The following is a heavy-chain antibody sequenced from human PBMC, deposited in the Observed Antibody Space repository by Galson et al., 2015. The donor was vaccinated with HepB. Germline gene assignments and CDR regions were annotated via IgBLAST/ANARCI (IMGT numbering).Heavy chain of an antibody. CDR1: EFTFSSYN. V-gene: IGHV3-48*04. Sequence: LRLSYAASEFTFSSYNMNWARQAPGQGLEWVSYISTSSSTIYYADSVKGRFTISRDNAKNSLYLQMNSLRAEDTAVYYCARDRGGSGSFLSYYSGMDVWGQGTTVTVSS. CDR3: ARDRGGSGSFLSYYSGMDV. J-gene: IGHJ6*02. D-gene: IGHD3-10*01. CDR2: ISTSSSTI.